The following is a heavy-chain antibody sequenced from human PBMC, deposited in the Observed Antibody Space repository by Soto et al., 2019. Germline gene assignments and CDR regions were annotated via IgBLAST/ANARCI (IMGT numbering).Heavy chain of an antibody. CDR2: SIPIQGRA. CDR1: GGSFISYI. V-gene: IGHV1-69*02. CDR3: AKSLVFVDHAYMDV. J-gene: IGHJ6*03. Sequence: QVQLVQSGAEVRKPGSSVKVSCEASGGSFISYIFTWVRQAPGQWLEWMVRSIPIQGRADYALKFQDRVTITADRSTQTVYMELRSLRPEDTALYYCAKSLVFVDHAYMDVWGKGTTVTVSS. D-gene: IGHD2-21*01.